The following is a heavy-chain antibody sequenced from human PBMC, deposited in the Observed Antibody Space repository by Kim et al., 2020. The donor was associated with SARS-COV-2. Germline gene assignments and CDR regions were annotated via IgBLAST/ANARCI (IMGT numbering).Heavy chain of an antibody. V-gene: IGHV3-23*01. J-gene: IGHJ4*02. CDR1: GFTFSSYA. Sequence: GGSLRLSCAASGFTFSSYAMSWVRQAPGKGLEWVSAISGSGGSTYYADSVKGRFTISRDNSKNTLYLQMNSLRAEDTAVYYCAKDPIAAAGTSGVRDYWGQGTLVTVSS. CDR2: ISGSGGST. CDR3: AKDPIAAAGTSGVRDY. D-gene: IGHD6-13*01.